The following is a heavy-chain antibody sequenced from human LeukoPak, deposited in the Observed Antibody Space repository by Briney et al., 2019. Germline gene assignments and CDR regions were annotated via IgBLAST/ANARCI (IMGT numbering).Heavy chain of an antibody. V-gene: IGHV1-8*01. CDR2: MSPYSGTT. CDR3: ARALDTTVLLGAY. Sequence: ASVKVSCKASGYTFTNFDITWVRQASGQGLEWMGWMSPYSGTTGSAQKFQGRVTMTRNTSINSAYLEIKNLTSDDTAVYYCARALDTTVLLGAYWGQGTPVAVSS. D-gene: IGHD1-1*01. J-gene: IGHJ4*02. CDR1: GYTFTNFD.